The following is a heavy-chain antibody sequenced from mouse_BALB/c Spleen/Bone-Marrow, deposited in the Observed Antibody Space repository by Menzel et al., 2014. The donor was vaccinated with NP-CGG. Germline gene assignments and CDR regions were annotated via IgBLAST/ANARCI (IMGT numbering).Heavy chain of an antibody. CDR1: GFDFSRYW. CDR3: ARLGYYGYFHY. Sequence: EVKLLESGGGLVQPGGSLKLSCAASGFDFSRYWMSWVRQAPGKGLEWIGDINPESSTINYTPSLKDKFIISRDNAKKTLYLQRSKVRSEDTALYYCARLGYYGYFHYWGQGTTLTVSS. D-gene: IGHD1-1*01. V-gene: IGHV4-1*02. J-gene: IGHJ2*01. CDR2: INPESSTI.